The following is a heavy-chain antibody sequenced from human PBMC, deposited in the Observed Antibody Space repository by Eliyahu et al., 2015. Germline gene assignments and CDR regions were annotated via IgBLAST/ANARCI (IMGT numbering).Heavy chain of an antibody. CDR3: ARGDYFDSTNWFDP. CDR2: INGGNGQT. V-gene: IGHV1-3*01. D-gene: IGHD2/OR15-2a*01. CDR1: GYTFRSYS. Sequence: QVQLVQSGAEAKRPGASVRVSXXASGYTFRSYSTHWVRQAPGQRPEWMGWINGGNGQTHYSQKFQGRVTITIDTSASISYMELNSLTSEDTSVYYCARGDYFDSTNWFDPWGQGTLVTVSS. J-gene: IGHJ5*02.